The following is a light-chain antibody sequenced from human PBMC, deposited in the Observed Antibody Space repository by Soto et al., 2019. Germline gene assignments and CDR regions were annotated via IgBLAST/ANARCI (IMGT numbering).Light chain of an antibody. CDR3: QQRSSWPPWT. J-gene: IGKJ1*01. V-gene: IGKV3-11*01. Sequence: EIVLTQSPATLSLSPGERATLSCRASQSVSSDLAWYQQKPGQAPRLLIYDASTRAADIPARFSGSGYGTDFTLTISSLEPEDFAVYYCQQRSSWPPWTFGQGTKVEIK. CDR1: QSVSSD. CDR2: DAS.